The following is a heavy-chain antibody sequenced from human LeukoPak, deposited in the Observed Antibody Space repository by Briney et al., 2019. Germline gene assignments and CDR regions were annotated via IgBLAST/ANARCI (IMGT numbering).Heavy chain of an antibody. J-gene: IGHJ5*02. CDR3: ARAHRDGYTTPNWFDP. V-gene: IGHV4-39*07. CDR1: GGSISSSSYY. CDR2: IYYSGST. Sequence: SETLSLTCTVSGGSISSSSYYWGWIRQPPGKGLEWIGSIYYSGSTYYNPSLKSRVTISVDTSKNQFSLKLSSVTAADTAVYYCARAHRDGYTTPNWFDPWGQGTLVTVSS. D-gene: IGHD5-24*01.